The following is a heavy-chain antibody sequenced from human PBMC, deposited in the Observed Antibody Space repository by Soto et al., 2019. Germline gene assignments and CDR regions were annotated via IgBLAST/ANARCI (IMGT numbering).Heavy chain of an antibody. CDR2: IIPILGIA. J-gene: IGHJ4*02. D-gene: IGHD2-21*02. Sequence: GASVKVSCKASGGTFSSYTISWVRQAPGQGLEWMGRIIPILGIANYAQKFQGRVTITADKSTSTAYMELSSLRSEDTAVYYCARDPTYCGGDCSTPQWGQGTLVTVSS. V-gene: IGHV1-69*04. CDR3: ARDPTYCGGDCSTPQ. CDR1: GGTFSSYT.